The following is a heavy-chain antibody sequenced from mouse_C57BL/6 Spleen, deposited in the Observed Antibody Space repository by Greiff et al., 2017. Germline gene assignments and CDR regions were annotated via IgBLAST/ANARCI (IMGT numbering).Heavy chain of an antibody. V-gene: IGHV5-4*01. J-gene: IGHJ4*01. D-gene: IGHD2-1*01. CDR2: ISDGGSYT. CDR3: AREGYYASYYYAMDY. Sequence: DVHLVESGGGLVKPGGSLKLSCAASGFTFSSYAMSWVRQTPEKRLEWVATISDGGSYTYYPDNVKGRFTISRDNAKNNLYLQMSHLKSEDTAMYYCAREGYYASYYYAMDYWGQGTSVTVSS. CDR1: GFTFSSYA.